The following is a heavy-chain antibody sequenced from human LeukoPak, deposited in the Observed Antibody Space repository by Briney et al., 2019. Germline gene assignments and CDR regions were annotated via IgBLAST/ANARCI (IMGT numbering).Heavy chain of an antibody. D-gene: IGHD6-13*01. Sequence: SETLSLTCTVSGGSISSSGYYWGWLRQPPGKGLEWIGSIYYSGSTYYNPSLKSRVTISVDTSKNQFSLKLSSVTAADTAVYYCARLYSSSWQFDYWGQGTLVTVSS. V-gene: IGHV4-39*07. J-gene: IGHJ4*02. CDR2: IYYSGST. CDR1: GGSISSSGYY. CDR3: ARLYSSSWQFDY.